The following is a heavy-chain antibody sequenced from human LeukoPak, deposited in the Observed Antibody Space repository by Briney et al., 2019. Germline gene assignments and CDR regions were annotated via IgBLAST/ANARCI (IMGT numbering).Heavy chain of an antibody. V-gene: IGHV1-46*01. CDR3: AREGRSRGIFGY. D-gene: IGHD3-16*01. Sequence: ASVKVSCKASGYTFTGYYMHWVRQAPGQGLEWMGIINPSGVSTSYAQKFQGRVTMTRDMSTSTVYMELSSLRSEDTAVYYCAREGRSRGIFGYWGQGTLVTISS. CDR1: GYTFTGYY. CDR2: INPSGVST. J-gene: IGHJ4*02.